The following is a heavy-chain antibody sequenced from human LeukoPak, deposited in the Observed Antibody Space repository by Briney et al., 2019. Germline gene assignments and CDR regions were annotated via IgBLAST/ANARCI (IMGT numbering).Heavy chain of an antibody. Sequence: SETLSLTCTVSGGSISSGSYYWSWIRQPAGKGLEWIGYIYYSGSTNYNPSLKSRVTISVGTSKNQFSLKLSSVTAADTAVYYCARESSPRNNWFDPWGQGTLVTVSS. CDR1: GGSISSGSYY. CDR3: ARESSPRNNWFDP. D-gene: IGHD6-13*01. CDR2: IYYSGST. J-gene: IGHJ5*02. V-gene: IGHV4-61*10.